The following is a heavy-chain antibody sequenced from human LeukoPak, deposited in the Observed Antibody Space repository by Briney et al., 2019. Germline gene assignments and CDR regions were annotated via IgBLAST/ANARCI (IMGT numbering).Heavy chain of an antibody. J-gene: IGHJ3*02. D-gene: IGHD5-24*01. Sequence: AASVKVSCKASGYTFTNYAMNWVRQAPGQGLEWMGWINTNTGNPTYAQGFTGRFVFSLDTSVSTAYLQISSLKAEDTAVYYCARGWPEMATIDAFDIWGQGTMVTVSS. CDR3: ARGWPEMATIDAFDI. CDR1: GYTFTNYA. CDR2: INTNTGNP. V-gene: IGHV7-4-1*02.